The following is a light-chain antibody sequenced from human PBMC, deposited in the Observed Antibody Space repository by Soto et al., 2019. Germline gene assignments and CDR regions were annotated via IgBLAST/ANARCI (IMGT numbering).Light chain of an antibody. CDR1: QSLLHSNGYNY. J-gene: IGKJ3*01. CDR2: LGS. Sequence: DIVMTQSPLSLPVTPGEPASISCRSSQSLLHSNGYNYLDWYLQKPGQSPQLLIYLGSNRASGVPDRFSGNGSGTDFTLKISRVEAEDVGVYYCMQSLQGFTFGPGTKVDVK. CDR3: MQSLQGFT. V-gene: IGKV2-28*01.